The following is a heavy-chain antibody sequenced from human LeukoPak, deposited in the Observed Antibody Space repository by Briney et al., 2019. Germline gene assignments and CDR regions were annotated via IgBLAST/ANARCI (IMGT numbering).Heavy chain of an antibody. CDR1: EFTFRSYV. CDR3: AKGVSSSWRGYFDY. J-gene: IGHJ4*02. V-gene: IGHV3-23*01. CDR2: ISGTGGST. Sequence: GGSLRLSCAASEFTFRSYVMSWVRQAPGKGLEWVSDISGTGGSTYYADSVKGRFTSSRDNSKNTLYLQMNSLKVEDTAVYYCAKGVSSSWRGYFDYWGQGTLVTVSS. D-gene: IGHD6-13*01.